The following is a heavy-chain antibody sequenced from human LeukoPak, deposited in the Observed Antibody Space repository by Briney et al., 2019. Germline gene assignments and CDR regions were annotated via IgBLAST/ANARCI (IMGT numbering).Heavy chain of an antibody. CDR3: ARATAPSSPYWPAVPLFDY. CDR2: IYYSRST. D-gene: IGHD2-15*01. V-gene: IGHV4-30-4*08. J-gene: IGHJ4*02. CDR1: GGSISSGDYY. Sequence: SQTLSLTCTVSGGSISSGDYYWSWIRQPPGKGLEWIGYIYYSRSTYYNPSLKSRVTISVDTSKNQFSLKLSSVTAADTAVYYCARATAPSSPYWPAVPLFDYWGQGTLVTVSS.